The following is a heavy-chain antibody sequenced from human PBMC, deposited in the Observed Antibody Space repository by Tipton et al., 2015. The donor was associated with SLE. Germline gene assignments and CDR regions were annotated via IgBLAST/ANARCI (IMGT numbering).Heavy chain of an antibody. J-gene: IGHJ4*02. CDR1: GFSFSSYA. V-gene: IGHV3-64*01. Sequence: SLRLSCAASGFSFSSYAMHWVRQAPGKGLEYVSAISSNGGSTYYANSVKGRFTISRDNSKNTMYLQMGRLRAEDMAVYYCARLSSNSFDYWGQGTLVTVSS. CDR2: ISSNGGST. CDR3: ARLSSNSFDY. D-gene: IGHD2/OR15-2a*01.